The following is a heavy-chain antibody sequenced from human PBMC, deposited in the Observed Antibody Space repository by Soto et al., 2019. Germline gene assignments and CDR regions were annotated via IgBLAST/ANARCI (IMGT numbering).Heavy chain of an antibody. CDR3: AKLPSPRSYYDFWSGYYTLDY. D-gene: IGHD3-3*01. CDR2: ISYDGSNK. CDR1: GFTFSSYG. J-gene: IGHJ4*02. Sequence: GGSLRLSCAASGFTFSSYGMHWVRQAPGKGLEWVAVISYDGSNKYYADSVKGRFTISRDNSKNTLYLQMNSLRAEDTAVYYCAKLPSPRSYYDFWSGYYTLDYWGQGTLVTVSS. V-gene: IGHV3-30*18.